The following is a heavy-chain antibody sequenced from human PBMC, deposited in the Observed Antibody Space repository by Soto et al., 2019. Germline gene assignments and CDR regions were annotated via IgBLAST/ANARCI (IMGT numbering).Heavy chain of an antibody. D-gene: IGHD2-2*01. CDR1: GGSFSGYY. J-gene: IGHJ6*03. Sequence: SETLSLTCAVYGGSFSGYYWSWIRQPPGKGLEWIGEINHSGSTNYNPSLKSRVTISVDTSKNQFSLKLSSVTAADTAVYYCARVPPDIVVVPAAISPLTYYYYYMDVWGKGTTVTVSS. CDR3: ARVPPDIVVVPAAISPLTYYYYYMDV. V-gene: IGHV4-34*01. CDR2: INHSGST.